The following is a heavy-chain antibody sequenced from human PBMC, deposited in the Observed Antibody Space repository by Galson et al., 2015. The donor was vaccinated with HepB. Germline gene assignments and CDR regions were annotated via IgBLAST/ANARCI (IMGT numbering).Heavy chain of an antibody. J-gene: IGHJ4*02. CDR3: ATDLGITGTTGLFDY. Sequence: SVKVSCKVSGYTLTELSMHWVRQAPGKGLEWMGGFDPEDGGTIYAQKFQGRVTMTEDTSTDTAYMELSSLRSEDTAVYYCATDLGITGTTGLFDYWGQGTLVTVSS. CDR2: FDPEDGGT. CDR1: GYTLTELS. D-gene: IGHD1-7*01. V-gene: IGHV1-24*01.